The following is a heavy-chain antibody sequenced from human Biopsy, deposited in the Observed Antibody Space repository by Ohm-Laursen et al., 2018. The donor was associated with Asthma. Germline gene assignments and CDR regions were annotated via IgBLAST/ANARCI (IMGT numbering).Heavy chain of an antibody. CDR3: ARTYYDFLTGQVKDVFGV. CDR2: VNTGNGDT. J-gene: IGHJ3*01. V-gene: IGHV1-3*04. CDR1: GYSFISFA. Sequence: GASVKVSCKASGYSFISFAIHWVRQAPGKRLEWMGWVNTGNGDTNYSQQFQGRVSITRDTSASTAYMELRSLRSEDTATYYCARTYYDFLTGQVKDVFGVWGQGTMVTVSS. D-gene: IGHD3-9*01.